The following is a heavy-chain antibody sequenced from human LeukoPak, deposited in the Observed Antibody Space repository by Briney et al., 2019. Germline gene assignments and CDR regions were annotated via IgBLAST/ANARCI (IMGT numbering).Heavy chain of an antibody. Sequence: PGGSLRLSCAASGFTVSSNYMSWVRQAPGKWLEWVSVIYSGGSTYYADSVKGRFTISRDNSKNTLYLQMSSLRAEDTAVYYCARAGVYYDFWSGHRYYYGMDVWGQGTTVTVSS. J-gene: IGHJ6*02. CDR1: GFTVSSNY. V-gene: IGHV3-66*01. CDR2: IYSGGST. CDR3: ARAGVYYDFWSGHRYYYGMDV. D-gene: IGHD3-3*01.